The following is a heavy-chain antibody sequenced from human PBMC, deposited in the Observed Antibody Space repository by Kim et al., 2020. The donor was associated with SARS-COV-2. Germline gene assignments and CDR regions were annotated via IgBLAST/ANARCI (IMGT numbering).Heavy chain of an antibody. J-gene: IGHJ4*02. CDR3: ARDQGAYGSGSYYL. V-gene: IGHV4-4*07. Sequence: NPSLKSRVPMSVDTSKNQFSLKLSSVTTADTAVYYCARDQGAYGSGSYYLWGQGTLVTVSS. D-gene: IGHD3-10*01.